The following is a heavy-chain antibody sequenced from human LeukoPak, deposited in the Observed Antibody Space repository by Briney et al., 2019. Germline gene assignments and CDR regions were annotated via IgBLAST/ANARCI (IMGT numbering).Heavy chain of an antibody. CDR2: IYTGGST. CDR1: GFTVSNNY. Sequence: GGSPRLSCAASGFTVSNNYMSWVRQAPGKGLEWVSFIYTGGSTYYADSVKGRFTISRDNAKNSLYLQMNSLRAEDTAVYYCARDRGVTLFYYGMDVWGQGTTVTVSS. V-gene: IGHV3-53*01. D-gene: IGHD2-21*02. CDR3: ARDRGVTLFYYGMDV. J-gene: IGHJ6*02.